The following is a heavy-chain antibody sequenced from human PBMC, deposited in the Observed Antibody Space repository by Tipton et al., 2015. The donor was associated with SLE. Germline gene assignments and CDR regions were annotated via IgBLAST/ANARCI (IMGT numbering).Heavy chain of an antibody. CDR2: INHSGST. V-gene: IGHV4-34*01. Sequence: GLVKPSETLSLTCTVYGGSFSGYYWSWIRQPPGKGLEWIGEINHSGSTNYNPSLKNRVTISVDTSKNQFSLKLSSVTAADTAVYYCARLETGTTSNFDYWGQGTLVTVSS. D-gene: IGHD1-1*01. CDR3: ARLETGTTSNFDY. CDR1: GGSFSGYY. J-gene: IGHJ4*02.